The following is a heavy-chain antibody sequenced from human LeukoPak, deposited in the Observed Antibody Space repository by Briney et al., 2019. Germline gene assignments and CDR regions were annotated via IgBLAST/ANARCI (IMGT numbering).Heavy chain of an antibody. Sequence: SETLSLTCTASGXSISSYYWSWIRQPPGKGLEWTGYIYSSGSTDYNPSLKSRVTISVDTSKNQFSLKLSSVTAADTAVYYCARGGSGNSGYWGQGTLVTVSS. J-gene: IGHJ4*02. CDR3: ARGGSGNSGY. D-gene: IGHD2-15*01. CDR1: GXSISSYY. CDR2: IYSSGST. V-gene: IGHV4-59*01.